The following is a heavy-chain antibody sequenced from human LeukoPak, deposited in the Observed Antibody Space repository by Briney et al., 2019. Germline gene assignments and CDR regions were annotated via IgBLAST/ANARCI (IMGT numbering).Heavy chain of an antibody. J-gene: IGHJ4*02. CDR2: IKQDGSEK. V-gene: IGHV3-7*01. CDR3: ARDYDSSGYYSNTIDY. CDR1: GFTLSSYW. D-gene: IGHD3-22*01. Sequence: GGSLRLSCAASGFTLSSYWMSWVRQAPGKGLEWVANIKQDGSEKYYVDSVKGRFTISRDNAKNSLYLQMNSLRAEDTAVYYCARDYDSSGYYSNTIDYWGQGTLVTVSS.